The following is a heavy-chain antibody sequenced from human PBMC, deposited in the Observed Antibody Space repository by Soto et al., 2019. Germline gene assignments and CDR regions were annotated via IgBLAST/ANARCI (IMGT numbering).Heavy chain of an antibody. Sequence: EVHLVESGGGLVQPGGSLRLSCSASGITGRYYWLHWGRQVPGWWPVWVSGINNDGSDTFYADFVEGRFTISRDNAKHTVYLQMDSLRDEDTAVYYCGSLFEFWGQGTLVTVPA. V-gene: IGHV3-74*01. CDR2: INNDGSDT. CDR3: GSLFEF. CDR1: GITGRYYW. J-gene: IGHJ4*02.